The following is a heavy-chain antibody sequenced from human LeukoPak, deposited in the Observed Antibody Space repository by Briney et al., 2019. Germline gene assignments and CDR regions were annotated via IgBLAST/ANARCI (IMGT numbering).Heavy chain of an antibody. CDR3: ARVKAVLRYFDWSPPGRWFDP. Sequence: VASVKVSCKASGYTFTSYGISWVRQAPGQGLEWMGWISAYNGNTNYAQKLQGRVTMTTDTSTSTSYMELRSLRSDDTAVYYCARVKAVLRYFDWSPPGRWFDPWGQGTLVTVSS. CDR1: GYTFTSYG. J-gene: IGHJ5*02. CDR2: ISAYNGNT. D-gene: IGHD3-9*01. V-gene: IGHV1-18*04.